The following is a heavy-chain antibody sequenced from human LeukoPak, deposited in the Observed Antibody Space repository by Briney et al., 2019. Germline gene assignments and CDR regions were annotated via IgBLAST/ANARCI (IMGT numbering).Heavy chain of an antibody. CDR1: GGSFSGYY. J-gene: IGHJ4*02. CDR3: ARGSYSSGWQTFDY. V-gene: IGHV4-59*10. D-gene: IGHD6-19*01. CDR2: IYTSGST. Sequence: PSETLSLTCAVYGGSFSGYYWSWIRQPPGKGLEWIGRIYTSGSTNYNPSLKSRVTMSVDTSKNQFSLKLSSVTAADTAVYYCARGSYSSGWQTFDYWGQGTLVTVSS.